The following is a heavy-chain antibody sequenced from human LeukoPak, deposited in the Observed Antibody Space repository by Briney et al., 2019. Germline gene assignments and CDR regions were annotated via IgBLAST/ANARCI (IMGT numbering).Heavy chain of an antibody. CDR1: GFTFRSYA. Sequence: ESGGSLRLSCAASGFTFRSYAFHWVRQAPGKGLEYVSAINTDEDSTYYAESVRGRFTISRDNSRNTLYLQMGTLRIEDTAVYYCAKGGNYAPLDYWGQGTLVTVSS. CDR3: AKGGNYAPLDY. J-gene: IGHJ4*02. D-gene: IGHD1-7*01. V-gene: IGHV3-64*02. CDR2: INTDEDST.